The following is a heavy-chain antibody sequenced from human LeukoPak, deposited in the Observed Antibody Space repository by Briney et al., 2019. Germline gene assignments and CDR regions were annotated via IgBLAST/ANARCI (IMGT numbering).Heavy chain of an antibody. V-gene: IGHV1-2*02. J-gene: IGHJ4*02. Sequence: ASVKVSCKASGYTFTGYYIHWVRQAPGQGLEWMGWIYPNSGGTNYAQTFQGRVTMTRDTSISTAYMELSRLTSDDTAIYYCARAIAAAHYDFWGQGTLVTVSS. CDR3: ARAIAAAHYDF. D-gene: IGHD6-13*01. CDR1: GYTFTGYY. CDR2: IYPNSGGT.